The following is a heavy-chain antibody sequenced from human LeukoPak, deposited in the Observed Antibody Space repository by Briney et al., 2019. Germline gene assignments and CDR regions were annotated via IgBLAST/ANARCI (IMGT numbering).Heavy chain of an antibody. J-gene: IGHJ4*02. D-gene: IGHD3-9*01. V-gene: IGHV1-18*01. CDR3: ARADFRGFDPPGY. CDR2: ISAYNGNT. CDR1: GYTFTSYA. Sequence: ASVKVSCKASGYTFTSYAMNWVRQAPGQGLEWMGWISAYNGNTNYAQKLQGRVTMTTDTSTSTAYMELRSLRSDDTAVYYCARADFRGFDPPGYWGQGTLDTVSS.